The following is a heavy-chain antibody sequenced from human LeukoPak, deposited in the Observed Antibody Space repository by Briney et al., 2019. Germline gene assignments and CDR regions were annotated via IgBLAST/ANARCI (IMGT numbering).Heavy chain of an antibody. V-gene: IGHV3-73*01. D-gene: IGHD3-10*01. Sequence: GGSLRLSCAASGFTFSGSALHWVRQASGKGLEWVGRIRSKANSYATAYAASVKGRFTISRDDSKNTAYLQMNSLKTEDTAVYYCARSYGSGSYYNPGDVWGKGTTVTVSS. CDR3: ARSYGSGSYYNPGDV. CDR2: IRSKANSYAT. CDR1: GFTFSGSA. J-gene: IGHJ6*04.